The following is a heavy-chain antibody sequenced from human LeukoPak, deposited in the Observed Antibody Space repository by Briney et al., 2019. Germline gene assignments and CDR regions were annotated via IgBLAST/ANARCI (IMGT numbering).Heavy chain of an antibody. D-gene: IGHD4-17*01. CDR2: IYYSGST. Sequence: SQTLSLTCTVSGGSLSSGDYYWSCLRQPPGKGLEWIGYIYYSGSTYYNPSLKSPVTISVDTSKNQFSLKLSSVTAADTAVYYCASDPATVTTHYLAYSGQGTLVTVSS. CDR3: ASDPATVTTHYLAY. V-gene: IGHV4-30-4*01. CDR1: GGSLSSGDYY. J-gene: IGHJ4*02.